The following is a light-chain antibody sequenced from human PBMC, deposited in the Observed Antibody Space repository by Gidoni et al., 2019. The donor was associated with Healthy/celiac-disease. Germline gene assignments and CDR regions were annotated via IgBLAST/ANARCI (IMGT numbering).Light chain of an antibody. CDR3: QAWDSSTGVV. CDR1: KLGNKY. Sequence: SSELTQPPSVSVSPGQTASITCSGDKLGNKYACWYQQKPGQSPVLVIYQDSKRPSGIPVRFSGSNSGNTATLTISGTQAMDEADYYCQAWDSSTGVVFGGGTKLTVL. CDR2: QDS. J-gene: IGLJ2*01. V-gene: IGLV3-1*01.